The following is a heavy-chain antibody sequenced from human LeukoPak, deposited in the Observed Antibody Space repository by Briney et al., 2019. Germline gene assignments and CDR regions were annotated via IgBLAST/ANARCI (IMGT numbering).Heavy chain of an antibody. D-gene: IGHD3-10*01. CDR1: GGSFSGYY. V-gene: IGHV4-34*01. CDR2: INHSGST. J-gene: IGHJ4*02. Sequence: SETLSLTCAVYGGSFSGYYWSWIRQPPGKGLEWIGEINHSGSTNYNPSLKSRVTISVDPSKNQFSLKLSSVTAADTAVYYCARAGYYYGSGSTHVDYWGQGTLVTVSS. CDR3: ARAGYYYGSGSTHVDY.